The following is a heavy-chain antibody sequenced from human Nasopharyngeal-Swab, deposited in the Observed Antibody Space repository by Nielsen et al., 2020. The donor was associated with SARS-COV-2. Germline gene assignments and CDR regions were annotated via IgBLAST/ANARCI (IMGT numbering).Heavy chain of an antibody. V-gene: IGHV4-4*02. CDR2: IHRGGTT. J-gene: IGHJ4*02. CDR3: ANVRVASAGTFDF. Sequence: VCDAPRKGPEWIGEIHRGGTTNYNPSLESRVTISLDKSKNQFSLRLNSVTAADTAVYYCANVRVASAGTFDFWGLGTLVTVSS. D-gene: IGHD6-13*01.